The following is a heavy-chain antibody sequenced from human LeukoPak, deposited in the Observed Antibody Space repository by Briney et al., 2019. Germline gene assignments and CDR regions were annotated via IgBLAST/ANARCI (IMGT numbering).Heavy chain of an antibody. CDR3: ARAGWDIVVVPAAIKARNRPDAFDI. J-gene: IGHJ3*02. V-gene: IGHV1-3*04. CDR1: GYTFTSYA. CDR2: INTGNGNT. D-gene: IGHD2-2*01. Sequence: ASVKVSCKASGYTFTSYAMHWVRRAPGQRLEWMGWINTGNGNTKYSQKFQGRVTITRDTSASTAYMELSSLRSEDTAVYYCARAGWDIVVVPAAIKARNRPDAFDIWGQGTMVTVSS.